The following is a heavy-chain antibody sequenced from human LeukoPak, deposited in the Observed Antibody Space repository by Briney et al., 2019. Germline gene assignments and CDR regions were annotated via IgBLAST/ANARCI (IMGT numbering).Heavy chain of an antibody. CDR1: VGSISSYY. J-gene: IGHJ4*02. D-gene: IGHD5-12*01. CDR2: IYYSGST. V-gene: IGHV4-59*01. CDR3: ARAGIVATSFFDY. Sequence: SETLSLTCTVSVGSISSYYWSWIRQPPGKGLEWIGYIYYSGSTNYNPSLKSRVTISVDTSKNQFSLKLSSVTAADTAVYYCARAGIVATSFFDYWGQGTLLTVSS.